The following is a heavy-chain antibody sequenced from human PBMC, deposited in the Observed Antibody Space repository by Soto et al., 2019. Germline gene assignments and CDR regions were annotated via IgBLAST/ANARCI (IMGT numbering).Heavy chain of an antibody. CDR2: IWYDGSNK. J-gene: IGHJ4*02. Sequence: QVQLVESGGGVVQPGRSLRLSCAASGFTFSSYGMHWVRQAPGKGLEWVAVIWYDGSNKYYADSVKGRFTISRDNSKNTLYLQMNSLRAEDTAVYYCARDDCGSGYYLLGCPVDYWGQGTLVTVSS. V-gene: IGHV3-33*01. CDR1: GFTFSSYG. CDR3: ARDDCGSGYYLLGCPVDY. D-gene: IGHD3-22*01.